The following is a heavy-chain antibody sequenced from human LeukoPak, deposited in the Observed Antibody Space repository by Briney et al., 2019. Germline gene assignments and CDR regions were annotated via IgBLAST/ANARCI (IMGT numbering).Heavy chain of an antibody. V-gene: IGHV3-21*01. D-gene: IGHD1-26*01. CDR1: GFTFSSYN. Sequence: PGGSLRLSCAGSGFTFSSYNMTWVRQAPGKGLEWVSSIGSGSTYTFYADSVKGRFTISRDNAENSLYLQMNSLRAEDTAVYYCATYSGTYRDFWGQGTLVTVSS. CDR2: IGSGSTYT. CDR3: ATYSGTYRDF. J-gene: IGHJ4*02.